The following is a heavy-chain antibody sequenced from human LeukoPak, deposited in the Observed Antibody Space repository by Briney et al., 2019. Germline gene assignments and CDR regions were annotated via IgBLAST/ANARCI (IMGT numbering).Heavy chain of an antibody. CDR3: AREDDEWLPFARYNWLDP. J-gene: IGHJ5*02. CDR1: GGTFSSYA. Sequence: SVKVSCKASGGTFSSYAISWVRQAPGQGLEWMGRIIPIFGTANYAQKFQGRVTITTDESTSTAYMELSSLRSEDTAVYYCAREDDEWLPFARYNWLDPWGQGTLVTVSS. CDR2: IIPIFGTA. V-gene: IGHV1-69*05. D-gene: IGHD5-12*01.